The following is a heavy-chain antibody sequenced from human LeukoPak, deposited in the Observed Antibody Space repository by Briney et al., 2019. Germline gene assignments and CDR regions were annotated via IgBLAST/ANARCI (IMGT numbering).Heavy chain of an antibody. V-gene: IGHV3-23*01. CDR3: ASPPSYYDSSGVRDY. Sequence: PGGSLRLSCAASGFTFSGYAMSWVRQAPGKGLEWVSAISGSGGSTYYADSVKGRFTISRDNSKNTLYLQMNSLRAEDTAVYYCASPPSYYDSSGVRDYWGQGTLVTVSS. CDR2: ISGSGGST. CDR1: GFTFSGYA. J-gene: IGHJ4*02. D-gene: IGHD3-22*01.